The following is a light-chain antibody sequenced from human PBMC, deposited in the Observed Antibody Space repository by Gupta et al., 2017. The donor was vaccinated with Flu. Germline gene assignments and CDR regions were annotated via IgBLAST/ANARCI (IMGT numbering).Light chain of an antibody. CDR1: SSDVGGYKY. Sequence: QSALTQPASVSGSPGQSITISCTGTSSDVGGYKYVSWYQHHPGKAPKLMIYEVSDRPSGVSSRFSGSKSGNTASLTISGLQAEDEADYYCSSHASSSTHVVFGGGTRLTVL. CDR3: SSHASSSTHVV. J-gene: IGLJ2*01. V-gene: IGLV2-14*01. CDR2: EVS.